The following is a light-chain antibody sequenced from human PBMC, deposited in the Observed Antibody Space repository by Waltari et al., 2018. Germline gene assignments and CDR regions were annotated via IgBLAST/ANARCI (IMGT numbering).Light chain of an antibody. V-gene: IGLV2-14*03. Sequence: QSALTQPASVSGSPGQSITISCTGTSSDVGSQNYVSWYQQHPGNAPKLLISDVDKRPSGVSFRFSGSKSGNTASLTISGLQPEDEADYYCSSYANSDTWVFGGGTKLTVL. CDR2: DVD. CDR3: SSYANSDTWV. J-gene: IGLJ3*02. CDR1: SSDVGSQNY.